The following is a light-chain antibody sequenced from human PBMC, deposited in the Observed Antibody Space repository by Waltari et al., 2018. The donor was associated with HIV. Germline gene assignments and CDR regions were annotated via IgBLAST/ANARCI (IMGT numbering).Light chain of an antibody. CDR2: EAN. J-gene: IGLJ3*02. CDR3: CSHAGGNTWV. Sequence: QSALTQPASVSGSPGQSITISCNGTSRDVGSYNLVSWYRQDPGTAPKVLIYEANKRPTGGSSRFAGTKSGNTASLTISGLQADDEADYYCCSHAGGNTWVFGGGTRLTVL. V-gene: IGLV2-23*01. CDR1: SRDVGSYNL.